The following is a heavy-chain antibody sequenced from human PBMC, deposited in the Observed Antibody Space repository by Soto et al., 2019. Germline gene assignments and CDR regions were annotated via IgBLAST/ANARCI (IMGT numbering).Heavy chain of an antibody. Sequence: LRLSCAASGFTFSSYWMHWVRQAPGKGLVWVSRINSDGSSTSYADSVKGRFTISRDNAKNTLYLQMNSLRAEDTAVYYCASPPVPYYYYGMDVWGQGTTVTVSS. CDR2: INSDGSST. V-gene: IGHV3-74*01. D-gene: IGHD4-17*01. CDR1: GFTFSSYW. CDR3: ASPPVPYYYYGMDV. J-gene: IGHJ6*02.